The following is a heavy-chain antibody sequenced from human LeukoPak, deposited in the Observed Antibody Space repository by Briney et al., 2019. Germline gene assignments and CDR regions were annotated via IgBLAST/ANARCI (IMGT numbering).Heavy chain of an antibody. J-gene: IGHJ4*02. Sequence: ASGKVSCKASGYTFTSYYMHWVRQAPGQGLEGMGWINPNSGGTNYAQKFQGRVTMTRDTSISTAYMELSRLRSDDTAVYYCASPLYCSSTSCLSHWGQGTLVTVSS. CDR3: ASPLYCSSTSCLSH. CDR1: GYTFTSYY. V-gene: IGHV1-2*02. CDR2: INPNSGGT. D-gene: IGHD2-2*01.